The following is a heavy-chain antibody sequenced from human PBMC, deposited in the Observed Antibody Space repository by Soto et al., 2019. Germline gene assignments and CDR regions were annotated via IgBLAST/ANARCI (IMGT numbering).Heavy chain of an antibody. Sequence: GGSLSLSCAVSGFTFSNYAMTWFRQSPGKVLEWVSTTRSNGEYTYYADSVKGRFTVSRDNSQNALFLEMSSLRAEDTAVYYCAKESMSVAVSASRAYGMDVWGQATTDTVSS. D-gene: IGHD6-6*01. J-gene: IGHJ6*02. V-gene: IGHV3-23*01. CDR2: TRSNGEYT. CDR1: GFTFSNYA. CDR3: AKESMSVAVSASRAYGMDV.